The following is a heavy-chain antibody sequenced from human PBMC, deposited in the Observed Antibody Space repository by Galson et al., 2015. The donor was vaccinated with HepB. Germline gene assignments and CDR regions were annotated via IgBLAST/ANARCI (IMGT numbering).Heavy chain of an antibody. J-gene: IGHJ6*02. Sequence: SLRLSCAASGFTFSSYGMHWVRQAPGKGLEWVAVISYDGSNKYYADSVKGRFTISRDNSKNTLYLQMSSLRAEDTAVYYCAKDQNNWNAYGMDVWGQGTTVTVSS. D-gene: IGHD1-20*01. CDR1: GFTFSSYG. V-gene: IGHV3-30*18. CDR3: AKDQNNWNAYGMDV. CDR2: ISYDGSNK.